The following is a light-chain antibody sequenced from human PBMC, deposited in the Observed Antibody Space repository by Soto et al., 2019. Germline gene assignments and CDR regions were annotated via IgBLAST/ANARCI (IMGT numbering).Light chain of an antibody. V-gene: IGKV1-33*01. J-gene: IGKJ3*01. CDR3: QQYDNLPLT. Sequence: DLQMTQSPSSLSASVGDRVTITCQASQDITNSLNWYQQKPGKAPKVLIYDASILETGVPSRFSGSGSVTDFTFTISSLQPEDVATYYCQQYDNLPLTFGPGTTVDIE. CDR1: QDITNS. CDR2: DAS.